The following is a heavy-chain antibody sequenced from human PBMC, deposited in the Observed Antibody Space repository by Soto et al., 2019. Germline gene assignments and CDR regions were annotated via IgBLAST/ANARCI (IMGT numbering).Heavy chain of an antibody. Sequence: RGESLKISCKGSGYNFTSYWISWVRQMPGKGLEWMGKIDPSDSYTDYSPSFQGHVTISADKSISTAYLQWSSLKASDTAMYYCARVPTYYYYGMDVWGQGTTVTVSS. CDR1: GYNFTSYW. CDR3: ARVPTYYYYGMDV. J-gene: IGHJ6*02. CDR2: IDPSDSYT. V-gene: IGHV5-10-1*01.